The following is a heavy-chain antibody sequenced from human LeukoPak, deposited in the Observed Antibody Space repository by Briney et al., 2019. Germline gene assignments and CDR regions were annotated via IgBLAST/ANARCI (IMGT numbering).Heavy chain of an antibody. CDR3: ARPRAAAGRQYYYYYMDV. V-gene: IGHV4-39*01. CDR2: IYYSGST. D-gene: IGHD6-13*01. Sequence: SETLSLTCTVSGGSISSSSYYWGWIRQPPGKGLEWIGSIYYSGSTYYNPSLKSRVTISVGTSKNQFSLKLSSVTAADTAVYHCARPRAAAGRQYYYYYMDVWGKGTTVTVSS. CDR1: GGSISSSSYY. J-gene: IGHJ6*03.